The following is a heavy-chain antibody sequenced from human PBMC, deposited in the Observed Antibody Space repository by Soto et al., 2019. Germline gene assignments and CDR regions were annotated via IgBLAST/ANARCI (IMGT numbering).Heavy chain of an antibody. V-gene: IGHV1-69*12. CDR3: ATWLRMAGIGNYYYGMDV. CDR2: IMPIFGRP. Sequence: QVQLVQSGAVVKKPGSSMKVSCKASGGTFSDFAFSWVRQAPGQGPEWMGGIMPIFGRPDYPQKFRDRVTITADESTSTGFVELRSLTSEDTAVYYWATWLRMAGIGNYYYGMDVWGQGTTVTVSS. J-gene: IGHJ6*02. CDR1: GGTFSDFA. D-gene: IGHD6-19*01.